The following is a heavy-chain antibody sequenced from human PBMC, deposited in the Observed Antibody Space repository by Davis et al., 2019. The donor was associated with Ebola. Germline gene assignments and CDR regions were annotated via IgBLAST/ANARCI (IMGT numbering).Heavy chain of an antibody. CDR3: ARVNYYSKSFDH. D-gene: IGHD3-10*01. J-gene: IGHJ4*02. CDR2: ISSGGNT. CDR1: GLTISTNY. Sequence: PGGSLRLPCEVSGLTISTNYMSWVRQTPGKGLEWVSTISSGGNTDYADSVKGRFTISRDHSMGTLFLQMNTLRAEDTAVYYCARVNYYSKSFDHWGRGTLVTVSS. V-gene: IGHV3-53*01.